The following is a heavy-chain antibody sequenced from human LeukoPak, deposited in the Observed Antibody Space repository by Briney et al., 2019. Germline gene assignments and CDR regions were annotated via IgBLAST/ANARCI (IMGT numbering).Heavy chain of an antibody. CDR3: GSIGGRGTVPAY. CDR1: QFTFNSST. J-gene: IGHJ4*02. V-gene: IGHV3-23*01. D-gene: IGHD3-16*01. CDR2: IKNNGDST. Sequence: GGSLRLSCAASQFTFNSSTMSWVRQAPGKGLQWVSSIKNNGDSTTYAAYVTGRFTISRDNSRSMLYLKMNSLTAEDTAIYDCGSIGGRGTVPAYWGQGTLGTVSS.